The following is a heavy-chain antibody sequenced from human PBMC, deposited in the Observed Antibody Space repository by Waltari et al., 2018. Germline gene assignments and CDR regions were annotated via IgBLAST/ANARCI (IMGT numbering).Heavy chain of an antibody. J-gene: IGHJ6*02. CDR2: ISSSGSTI. D-gene: IGHD6-19*01. CDR3: AVAGRGYYYYYGMDV. Sequence: EVQLVESGGGLVQPGGSLRLSCAASGFTFSSYEMNWVRQAPGKGLEGVSYISSSGSTIYYADSVKGRFTISRDNAKNSLYLQMNSLRAEDTAVYYCAVAGRGYYYYYGMDVWGQGTTVTVSS. CDR1: GFTFSSYE. V-gene: IGHV3-48*03.